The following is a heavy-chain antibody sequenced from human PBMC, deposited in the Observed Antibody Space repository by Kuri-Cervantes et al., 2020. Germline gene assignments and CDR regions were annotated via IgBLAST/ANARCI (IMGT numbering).Heavy chain of an antibody. Sequence: GGSLRLSCAASGFTFSNAWMSWVRQAPGKGLEWVAVISYDGSNKYYADSVKGRFTIARDNSTNTLYLQMNSLRAEDTAVYYCATPHLSYGSGIFCWFDPWGQGTLVTVSS. CDR2: ISYDGSNK. V-gene: IGHV3-30*03. J-gene: IGHJ5*02. CDR3: ATPHLSYGSGIFCWFDP. CDR1: GFTFSNAW. D-gene: IGHD3-10*01.